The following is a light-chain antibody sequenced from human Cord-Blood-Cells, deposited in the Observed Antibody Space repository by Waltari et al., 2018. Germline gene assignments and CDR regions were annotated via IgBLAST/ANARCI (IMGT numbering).Light chain of an antibody. V-gene: IGLV2-14*01. J-gene: IGLJ2*01. CDR3: SSYTSSSTVV. Sequence: QSALTQPASVSGSPGQSITISCTGTSSDVGGYNYVSWYQQHPGKAPKLMIYDVSNRPSGVSNRFSVSKSGNTVSLTISGLQAEDEADYYCSSYTSSSTVVFGGGTKLTVL. CDR2: DVS. CDR1: SSDVGGYNY.